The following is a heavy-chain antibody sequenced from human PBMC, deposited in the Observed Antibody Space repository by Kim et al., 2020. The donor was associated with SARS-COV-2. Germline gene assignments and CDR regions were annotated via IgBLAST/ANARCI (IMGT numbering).Heavy chain of an antibody. D-gene: IGHD3-3*01. CDR2: ISSSSGYI. Sequence: GGSLRLSCAASGFTFSSYSMNWVRQAPGKGLEWVSSISSSSGYIYYADSVRGRFTISRDNAKNSLYLQMNSLRAEDTAVYYCARGRGGTWRGFVELQRGEAGPDYWGQGALVSVSS. V-gene: IGHV3-21*01. CDR3: ARGRGGTWRGFVELQRGEAGPDY. CDR1: GFTFSSYS. J-gene: IGHJ4*02.